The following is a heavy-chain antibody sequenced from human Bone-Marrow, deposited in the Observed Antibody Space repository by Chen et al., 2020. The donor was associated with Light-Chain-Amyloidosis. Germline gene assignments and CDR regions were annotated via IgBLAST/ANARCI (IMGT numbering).Heavy chain of an antibody. D-gene: IGHD2-8*01. CDR2: INVGKGNT. Sequence: VQSGREVKKLGAPGNVFCKTSGYRFSGYALHWVRQAPGQRPEWIGWINVGKGNTKYSRRLQNRVTITRDTVATTAYMELNSLKSEDTAVYYCAAAINGEYFEFWGPGTLVTVSS. V-gene: IGHV1-3*01. J-gene: IGHJ4*02. CDR1: GYRFSGYA. CDR3: AAAINGEYFEF.